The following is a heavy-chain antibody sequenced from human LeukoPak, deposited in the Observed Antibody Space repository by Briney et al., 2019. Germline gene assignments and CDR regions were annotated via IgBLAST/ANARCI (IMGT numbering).Heavy chain of an antibody. CDR2: ISYDGSSE. CDR3: ARGFESYYDFWSGYYSVDY. Sequence: PGGSLRLSCAASGFTFSSYGMHWVRQAPGKGLEWMAVISYDGSSEYYADSVKGRFTISRDNSKNTLYLQMSSLRAEDTAVYYCARGFESYYDFWSGYYSVDYWGQGTLVTVSS. D-gene: IGHD3-3*01. J-gene: IGHJ4*02. V-gene: IGHV3-30*03. CDR1: GFTFSSYG.